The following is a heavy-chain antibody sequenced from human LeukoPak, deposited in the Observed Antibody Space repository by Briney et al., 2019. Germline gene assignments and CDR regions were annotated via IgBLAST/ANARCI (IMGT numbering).Heavy chain of an antibody. Sequence: GGSLRLSCAASGFTFDDYGMSWVRQAPGKGLEWVSGINWNGGSTGYADSVKGRFTISRDNAKNSLYLQMNSLRAEDTALYYCHVHGHTRIQLWLRYYYYYMDVWGKGTTVTVSS. CDR1: GFTFDDYG. D-gene: IGHD5-18*01. V-gene: IGHV3-20*04. CDR2: INWNGGST. CDR3: HVHGHTRIQLWLRYYYYYMDV. J-gene: IGHJ6*03.